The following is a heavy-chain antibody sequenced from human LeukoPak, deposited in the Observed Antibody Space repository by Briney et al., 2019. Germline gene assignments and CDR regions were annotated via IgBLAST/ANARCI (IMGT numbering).Heavy chain of an antibody. CDR1: GYSFTGYC. D-gene: IGHD6-25*01. CDR2: ICPETGGT. V-gene: IGHV1-2*02. Sequence: ASVKVSCKASGYSFTGYCMHWVRQAPGQGLEWMGRICPETGGTNYAQKFQGRVTMTTDTTVSTAYMELSGLKSDDTAVYYCARGLNSRSSGCWGQETGVTVPS. CDR3: ARGLNSRSSGC. J-gene: IGHJ4*02.